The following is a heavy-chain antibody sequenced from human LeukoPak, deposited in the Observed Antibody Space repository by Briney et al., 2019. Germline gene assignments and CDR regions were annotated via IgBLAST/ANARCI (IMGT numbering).Heavy chain of an antibody. CDR3: ARRRGGAYYFDY. Sequence: SETLSLTYAVYGGSFSGYYWSWIRQPPGKGLEWIGEINHSGSTNYNPSLKSRVTISVDTSKNQFSLKLSSVTAADTAVYYCARRRGGAYYFDYWGQGTLVTVSS. J-gene: IGHJ4*02. V-gene: IGHV4-34*01. CDR1: GGSFSGYY. CDR2: INHSGST.